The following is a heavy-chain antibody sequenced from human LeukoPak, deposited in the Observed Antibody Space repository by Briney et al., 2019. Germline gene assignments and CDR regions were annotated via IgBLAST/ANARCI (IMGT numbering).Heavy chain of an antibody. CDR3: SRIKYGGNSGYHFDY. CDR1: GFNFNYFA. V-gene: IGHV3-23*01. CDR2: IGDSGSGG. Sequence: PGGSLKLSCSASGFNFNYFAMSWVRQAPRKRMEWVSTIGDSGSGGSYADPVRCRFTISRDNSKNMVYLQMHSLRVDDSAVYYCSRIKYGGNSGYHFDYWGQGTLVTVSS. D-gene: IGHD4-23*01. J-gene: IGHJ4*02.